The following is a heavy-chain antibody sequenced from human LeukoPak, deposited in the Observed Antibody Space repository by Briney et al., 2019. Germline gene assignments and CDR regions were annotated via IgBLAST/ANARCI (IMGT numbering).Heavy chain of an antibody. J-gene: IGHJ3*02. V-gene: IGHV3-30*02. CDR2: IRYDGGNK. Sequence: PGGSLRLSCAASGFIFSSHGMHWVRQAPGKGLEWVAFIRYDGGNKYYADSVKGRSTISRDNSKNTLYLQMNSLRAEDTAVYYCAKARSYCGGDCSLYAFDIWGQGTMVTVSS. CDR1: GFIFSSHG. CDR3: AKARSYCGGDCSLYAFDI. D-gene: IGHD2-21*01.